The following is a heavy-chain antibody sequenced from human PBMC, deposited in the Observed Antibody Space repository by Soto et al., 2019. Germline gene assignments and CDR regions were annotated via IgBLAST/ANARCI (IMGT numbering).Heavy chain of an antibody. Sequence: EVQLVESGGGLVQPGGSLRLSCAGSGFTFTGSWMHWVRQAPGKGLVWVSRINGDGSGTSYADFVKGRFIISRDDAKNTLFLQMNGLRAEDTAVYYCARGIFGSGTANDYWGQGTLVTVSS. CDR2: INGDGSGT. CDR1: GFTFTGSW. CDR3: ARGIFGSGTANDY. V-gene: IGHV3-74*01. D-gene: IGHD3-10*01. J-gene: IGHJ4*02.